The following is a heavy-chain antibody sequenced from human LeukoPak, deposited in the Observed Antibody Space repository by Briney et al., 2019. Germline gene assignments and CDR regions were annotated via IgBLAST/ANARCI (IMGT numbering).Heavy chain of an antibody. D-gene: IGHD3-3*01. J-gene: IGHJ5*02. CDR3: ATGSDYYYAS. V-gene: IGHV3-30*03. Sequence: GGSLRLSCVAFGFTFTRNCMHWVRQAPGKGLEGVAAIPHDGSNALYADSVKGRFIISRDDSKNTQYLQKNSLRIEDSAMYYCATGSDYYYASWGQGTLVTVSS. CDR1: GFTFTRNC. CDR2: IPHDGSNA.